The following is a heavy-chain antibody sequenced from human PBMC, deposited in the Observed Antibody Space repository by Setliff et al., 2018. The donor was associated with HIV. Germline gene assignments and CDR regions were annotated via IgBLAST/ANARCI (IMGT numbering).Heavy chain of an antibody. Sequence: SQTLSLTCAVSGGSISSGSYYWSWIRQPAGKGLEWIGRIYTSGSTNYNPSLKSRVTISVDTSKNQFSLKLRSVTAADTAVYYCARETYYYDNPQYYYYYMDVWGKGTTVTVSS. CDR3: ARETYYYDNPQYYYYYMDV. J-gene: IGHJ6*03. CDR2: IYTSGST. V-gene: IGHV4-61*02. D-gene: IGHD3-22*01. CDR1: GGSISSGSYY.